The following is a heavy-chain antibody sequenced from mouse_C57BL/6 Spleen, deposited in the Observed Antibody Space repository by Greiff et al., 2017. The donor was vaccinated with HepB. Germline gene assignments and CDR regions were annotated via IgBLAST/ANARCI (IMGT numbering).Heavy chain of an antibody. CDR2: IHPGSGST. CDR1: GYTFTSYW. Sequence: VKLQQPGAELVKPGASVKMSCKASGYTFTSYWITWVKQRPGQGLEWIGDIHPGSGSTNYNEKFKSKATLTVDTSSSTAYMQLSSLTSEDSAVYYCARSFSIYYYGSSYWYFDVWGTGTTVTVSS. D-gene: IGHD1-1*01. J-gene: IGHJ1*03. V-gene: IGHV1-55*01. CDR3: ARSFSIYYYGSSYWYFDV.